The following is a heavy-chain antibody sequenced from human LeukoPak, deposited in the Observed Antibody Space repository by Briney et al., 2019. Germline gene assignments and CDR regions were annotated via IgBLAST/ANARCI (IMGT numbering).Heavy chain of an antibody. J-gene: IGHJ5*02. CDR1: GGSTSSGGYY. Sequence: SETLSLTCTVSGGSTSSGGYYWSWIRQHPGKGLEWIGYIYYSGSTYYNPSLKSRVTISVDTSKNQFSLKLSSVTAADTAVYYCARFSGYCSSTSCMTNRYNWFDPWGQGTLVTVSS. V-gene: IGHV4-31*03. D-gene: IGHD2-2*03. CDR3: ARFSGYCSSTSCMTNRYNWFDP. CDR2: IYYSGST.